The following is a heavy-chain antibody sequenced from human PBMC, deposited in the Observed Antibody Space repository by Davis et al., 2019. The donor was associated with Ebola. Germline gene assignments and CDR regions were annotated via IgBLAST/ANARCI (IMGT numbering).Heavy chain of an antibody. V-gene: IGHV4-59*01. J-gene: IGHJ6*02. CDR1: GGSISSYY. Sequence: SETLSLTCTVSGGSISSYYWSCIRQPPGKGLEWIGYIYYSGSTNYNPSLKSRVTISVDTSKNQFSLKLSSVTAADTAVYYCARYRGYGMDVWGQGTTVTVSS. CDR3: ARYRGYGMDV. CDR2: IYYSGST. D-gene: IGHD3-10*01.